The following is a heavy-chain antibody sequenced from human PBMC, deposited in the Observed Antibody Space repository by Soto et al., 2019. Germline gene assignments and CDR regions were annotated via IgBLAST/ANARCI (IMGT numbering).Heavy chain of an antibody. J-gene: IGHJ6*02. V-gene: IGHV1-18*04. Sequence: ASVKVSCKASGYTFTSYGISWVRQAPGQGLEWMGWISAYNGNTNYAQKLQGRVTMTTDTSTSTAYMELRSLRSDDTAVYYCASYTIAVAGTTHYYYGMDVWGQGTTVTVSS. CDR2: ISAYNGNT. CDR1: GYTFTSYG. CDR3: ASYTIAVAGTTHYYYGMDV. D-gene: IGHD6-19*01.